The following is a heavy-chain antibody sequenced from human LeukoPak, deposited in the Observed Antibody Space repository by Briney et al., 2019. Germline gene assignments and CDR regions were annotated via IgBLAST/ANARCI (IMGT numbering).Heavy chain of an antibody. J-gene: IGHJ4*02. Sequence: GGSLRLSCAASGFTFSSYAMSWVRQASGKGLEWVSAISGSGGSTYYADSVKGRFTISRDNSKNTLYLQMNSLRAEDTAVYYCAKDSGCCSSTSCYYYFDYWGQGTLVTVSS. D-gene: IGHD2-2*01. CDR1: GFTFSSYA. V-gene: IGHV3-23*01. CDR2: ISGSGGST. CDR3: AKDSGCCSSTSCYYYFDY.